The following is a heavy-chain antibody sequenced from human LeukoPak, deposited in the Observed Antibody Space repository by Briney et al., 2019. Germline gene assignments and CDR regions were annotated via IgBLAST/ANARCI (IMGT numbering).Heavy chain of an antibody. CDR2: IIPIFGTA. CDR3: ARGVVGATIYYYYYMDV. CDR1: GGTFSSYA. Sequence: ASVKVSCKASGGTFSSYAISWVRQAPGQGLERMGGIIPIFGTANYAQKFQGRVTITADKSTSTAYMELSSLRSEDTAVYYCARGVVGATIYYYYYMDVWGKGTTVTVSS. D-gene: IGHD1-26*01. V-gene: IGHV1-69*06. J-gene: IGHJ6*03.